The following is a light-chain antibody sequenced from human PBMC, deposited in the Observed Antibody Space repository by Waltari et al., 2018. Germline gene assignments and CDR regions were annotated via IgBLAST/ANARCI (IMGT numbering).Light chain of an antibody. CDR2: YDD. CDR3: SAWDDSLNGPV. Sequence: QSVLTQPPSVSEAPRQRVTISCSGSRSNIGKNVVNWYQQLPGKAPKLLIYYDDLLPSGVSDRFSGSKSGTSASLAISGLQSEDEADYYCSAWDDSLNGPVFGGGTKLTVL. V-gene: IGLV1-36*01. CDR1: RSNIGKNV. J-gene: IGLJ2*01.